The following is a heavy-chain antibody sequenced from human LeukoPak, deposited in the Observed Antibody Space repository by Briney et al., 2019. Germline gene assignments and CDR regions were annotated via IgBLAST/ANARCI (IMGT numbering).Heavy chain of an antibody. Sequence: PGGSLRLSCSASGFTFSSSPMHWVRQAPGQGLEYVSAISSNGDSTYYADSVKGRFTISRDNSKNTLYLQMNSLTAEDTAVYHCAKGKGTGSYYYFEYWGQGTLVIVSS. CDR1: GFTFSSSP. V-gene: IGHV3-64*04. CDR3: AKGKGTGSYYYFEY. D-gene: IGHD1-26*01. J-gene: IGHJ4*02. CDR2: ISSNGDST.